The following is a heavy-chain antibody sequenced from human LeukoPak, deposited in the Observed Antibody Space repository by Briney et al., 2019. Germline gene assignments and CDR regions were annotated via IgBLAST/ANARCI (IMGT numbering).Heavy chain of an antibody. J-gene: IGHJ6*02. CDR3: ARDSDGMSV. CDR1: RFTFSTYG. CDR2: ISYDGINK. Sequence: GKSLRLSCAASRFTFSTYGMHWVRQAPDKGLEWVALISYDGINKYYADSVKGRFTVSRDNSKSTLYLQVNSLRAEDTAVYYCARDSDGMSVWGLGTTVTVSS. V-gene: IGHV3-30*03.